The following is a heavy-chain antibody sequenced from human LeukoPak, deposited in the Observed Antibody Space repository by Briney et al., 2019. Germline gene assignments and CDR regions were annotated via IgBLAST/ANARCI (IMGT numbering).Heavy chain of an antibody. D-gene: IGHD6-6*01. CDR3: TRVGQLVFAY. CDR2: VNPGDGST. J-gene: IGHJ4*02. Sequence: GASVKVSCKASGYTFTGYYMHWVRQAPGQGLEWMGMVNPGDGSTSYAQNFQGRVTMTRDTSTSTLYMELSSLKSGDTAVYYCTRVGQLVFAYWGQGTLVTVSS. CDR1: GYTFTGYY. V-gene: IGHV1-46*03.